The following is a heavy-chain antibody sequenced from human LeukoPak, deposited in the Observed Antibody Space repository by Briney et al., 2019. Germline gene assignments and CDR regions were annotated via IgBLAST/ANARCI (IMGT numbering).Heavy chain of an antibody. Sequence: PSQTLSLTCAVSGGSISSGGYSWSWIRQPPGKGLEWIGYIYHSGSTYYNPSLKSRVTISVDRSKNQFSLKLSSVTAVDTAVYYCARGFRDYYDSSGYSGAFDIWGQGTMVTVSS. CDR3: ARGFRDYYDSSGYSGAFDI. V-gene: IGHV4-30-2*01. D-gene: IGHD3-22*01. CDR2: IYHSGST. CDR1: GGSISSGGYS. J-gene: IGHJ3*02.